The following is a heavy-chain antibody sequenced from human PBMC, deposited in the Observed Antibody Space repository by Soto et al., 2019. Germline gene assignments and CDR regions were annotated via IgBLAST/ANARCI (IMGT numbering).Heavy chain of an antibody. J-gene: IGHJ6*02. CDR3: ARREYGMDV. V-gene: IGHV4-4*02. CDR2: IFQIGHT. CDR1: GGSITSSHW. Sequence: QVQLQESGPGLVKPSGTLSLTCVVSGGSITSSHWWSWVRQTPGKGLEWIGEIFQIGHTNYNPSLKGRVTISLDQSKNQFSLKMTSMTAADTAVFYCARREYGMDVWGQGTTVTVSS.